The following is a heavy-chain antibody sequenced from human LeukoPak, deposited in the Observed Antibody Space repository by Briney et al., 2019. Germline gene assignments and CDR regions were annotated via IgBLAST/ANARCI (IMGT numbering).Heavy chain of an antibody. CDR1: GFTFSTYS. Sequence: GGSLRLSCAASGFTFSTYSMNWVRQAPGKGLEWVSSISSSSSYIYYAGSVKGRFTISRDNAKNSLYLQMNSLRAEDTAVYYCARDPATLGLSLDYWGQGTLVTVSS. D-gene: IGHD3-22*01. J-gene: IGHJ4*02. CDR3: ARDPATLGLSLDY. CDR2: ISSSSSYI. V-gene: IGHV3-21*01.